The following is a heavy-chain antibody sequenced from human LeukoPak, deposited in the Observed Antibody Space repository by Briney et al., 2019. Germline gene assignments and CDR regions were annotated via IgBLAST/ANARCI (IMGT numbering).Heavy chain of an antibody. V-gene: IGHV3-30-3*01. CDR2: ISYDGSNK. J-gene: IGHJ4*02. CDR3: AREGGVILWFGEFLDY. D-gene: IGHD3-10*01. CDR1: GFTFSSYA. Sequence: GGSLRLSCAASGFTFSSYAMHWVRQAPGKGPEWVAVISYDGSNKYYADSVKGRFTISRDNSKNTLYLQMNSLRAEDTAVYYCAREGGVILWFGEFLDYWGQGTLVTVSS.